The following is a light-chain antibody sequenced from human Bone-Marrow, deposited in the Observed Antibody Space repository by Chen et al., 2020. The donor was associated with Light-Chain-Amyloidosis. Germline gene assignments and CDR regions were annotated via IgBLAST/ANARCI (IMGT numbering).Light chain of an antibody. Sequence: SYVLTQPSSVSVASGPTATIARGGNNIGSTSVHWYQQKPGQAPLLVGYDDSDRPSGIPERLSGSNSGNTATLTISRVEAGDEADDYCQVWDRSSDRPVFGGGTKLTVL. CDR2: DDS. CDR1: NIGSTS. J-gene: IGLJ3*02. CDR3: QVWDRSSDRPV. V-gene: IGLV3-21*02.